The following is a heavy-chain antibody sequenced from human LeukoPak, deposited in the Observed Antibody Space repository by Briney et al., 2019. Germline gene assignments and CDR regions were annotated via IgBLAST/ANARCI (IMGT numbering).Heavy chain of an antibody. J-gene: IGHJ4*02. CDR2: INHSGST. CDR3: ARGPRTIFGVVIIKSHDY. CDR1: GGSFSSYY. Sequence: SETLSLTCAVYGGSFSSYYWSWIRQPPGKGLEWIGEINHSGSTNYNPSLKSRVTISVDTSKNQFSLKLSSVTAADTAVYYCARGPRTIFGVVIIKSHDYWGQGTLVTVSS. V-gene: IGHV4-34*01. D-gene: IGHD3-3*01.